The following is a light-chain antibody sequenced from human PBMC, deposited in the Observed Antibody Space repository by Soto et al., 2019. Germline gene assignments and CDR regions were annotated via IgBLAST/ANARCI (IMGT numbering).Light chain of an antibody. CDR3: QQYNSYSPVT. CDR2: DAS. J-gene: IGKJ1*01. V-gene: IGKV1-5*01. CDR1: QGLSHY. Sequence: DIQMTQSPSSLSASFGNRVTLTCRASQGLSHYLAWYQQKPGKAPKLLIYDASSLESGVPSRFSGSGSGTEFTLTISSLQPDDFATYYCQQYNSYSPVTFGQGTKVDIK.